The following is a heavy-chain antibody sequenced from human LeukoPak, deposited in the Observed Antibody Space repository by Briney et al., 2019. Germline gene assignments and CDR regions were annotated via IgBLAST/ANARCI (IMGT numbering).Heavy chain of an antibody. CDR2: ISSSSSYI. V-gene: IGHV3-21*01. J-gene: IGHJ4*02. CDR3: AGRPNLVYSSSYCFDY. D-gene: IGHD6-6*01. Sequence: PGGSLRLSCAASGFTFSSYAMSWVRQAPGKGLEWVSSISSSSSYIYYVDSVKGRFTISRDNAKNSLYLQMNSLRAEDTAVYYCAGRPNLVYSSSYCFDYWGQGTLVTVSS. CDR1: GFTFSSYA.